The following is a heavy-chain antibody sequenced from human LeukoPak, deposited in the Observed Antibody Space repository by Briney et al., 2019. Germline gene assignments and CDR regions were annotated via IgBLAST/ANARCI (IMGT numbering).Heavy chain of an antibody. CDR1: GFTFSSYG. D-gene: IGHD3-3*01. J-gene: IGHJ6*02. CDR3: ARDSLEYYDFWSGYTKSYYYYGMDV. Sequence: GRFLRLSCAASGFTFSSYGMHWVRQAPGKGLEWVAVIWYDGSNKYYADSVKGRFTISRDNSKNTLYLQMNSLRAEDTAVYYCARDSLEYYDFWSGYTKSYYYYGMDVWGQGTTVTVSS. V-gene: IGHV3-33*01. CDR2: IWYDGSNK.